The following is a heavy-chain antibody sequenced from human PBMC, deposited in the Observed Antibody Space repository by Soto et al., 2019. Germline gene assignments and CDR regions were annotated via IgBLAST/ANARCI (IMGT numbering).Heavy chain of an antibody. CDR3: AKVADTAMGQGSFDY. J-gene: IGHJ4*02. CDR2: ISYDGSNK. V-gene: IGHV3-30*18. Sequence: QVQLVESGGGVVQPGRSLRLCCAASGFTFSSYGMHWVRQAPGKGLEWVAVISYDGSNKYYADYVKGRFTISRDNSKNTLYLQMNSRRAEDTAVYYCAKVADTAMGQGSFDYWGQGTLVTVSS. CDR1: GFTFSSYG. D-gene: IGHD5-18*01.